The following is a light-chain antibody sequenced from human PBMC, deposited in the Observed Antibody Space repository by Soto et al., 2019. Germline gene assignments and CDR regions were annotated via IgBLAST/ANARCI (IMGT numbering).Light chain of an antibody. CDR3: QQYDSYPYI. CDR1: QTISHW. J-gene: IGKJ2*01. V-gene: IGKV1-5*01. Sequence: DIQMTQSPSSLSASVGDRVTITCRASQTISHWLAWYQQKPGIAPKLLIYDAATLEVGVPSRFSGSGSGTEFTLTISSLQPDDFATYYCQQYDSYPYIFGQGTKLEIK. CDR2: DAA.